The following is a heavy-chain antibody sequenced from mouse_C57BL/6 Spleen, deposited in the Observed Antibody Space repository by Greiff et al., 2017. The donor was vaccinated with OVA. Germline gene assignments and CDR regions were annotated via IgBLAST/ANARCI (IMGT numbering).Heavy chain of an antibody. CDR1: GYTFTSYW. Sequence: QVQLQQPGAELVKPGASVKLSCKASGYTFTSYWMHWVKQRPGQGLEWIGMIHPNSGSTNYNEKFKSKATLTVDKSSSTAYMQLSSLTSEDSAVYYCAGYYGSSSYFDYWGQGTTLTVSS. J-gene: IGHJ2*01. D-gene: IGHD1-1*01. CDR2: IHPNSGST. CDR3: AGYYGSSSYFDY. V-gene: IGHV1-64*01.